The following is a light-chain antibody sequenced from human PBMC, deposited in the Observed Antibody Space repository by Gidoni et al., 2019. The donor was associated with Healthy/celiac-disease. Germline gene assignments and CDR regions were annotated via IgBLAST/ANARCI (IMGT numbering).Light chain of an antibody. J-gene: IGKJ5*01. CDR2: DAS. CDR1: QSVSSY. CDR3: QQRSNWPPT. Sequence: EIVLTQSPATLSLSPGERATLSCRASQSVSSYLAWYQQKPGHAPRLLIYDASNRATGIPARFSGSGSGTDFTLTISSLEPEDFAVYYFQQRSNWPPTFGQGTRLEIK. V-gene: IGKV3-11*01.